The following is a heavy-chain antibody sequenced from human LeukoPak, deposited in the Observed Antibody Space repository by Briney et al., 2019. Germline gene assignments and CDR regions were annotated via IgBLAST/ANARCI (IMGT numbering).Heavy chain of an antibody. V-gene: IGHV4-61*02. Sequence: SQTLSLTCTISGGSISSGDYYWSWIRQPPGKGLEWIGRIYTSGSTNYNPSLKSRVTMSVDTSKNQFSLKLSSVTAADTAVYYCARDRSSGWRSTNWFDPWGQGTLVTVSS. J-gene: IGHJ5*02. CDR1: GGSISSGDYY. CDR3: ARDRSSGWRSTNWFDP. D-gene: IGHD6-19*01. CDR2: IYTSGST.